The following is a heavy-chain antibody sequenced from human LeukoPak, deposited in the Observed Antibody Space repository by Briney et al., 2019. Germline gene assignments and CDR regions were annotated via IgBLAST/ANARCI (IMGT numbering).Heavy chain of an antibody. CDR3: AKDKVEVGSVRWFDY. J-gene: IGHJ4*02. Sequence: GGSLRLSCAASGFTFSSYAMSWVRQAPGKGLEWVSAISGSGGSTYYADSVKGRFTISRDNSKNTLYLQMNSLRAEDTAVYYCAKDKVEVGSVRWFDYWGQGTLVTVSS. V-gene: IGHV3-23*01. CDR1: GFTFSSYA. D-gene: IGHD1-26*01. CDR2: ISGSGGST.